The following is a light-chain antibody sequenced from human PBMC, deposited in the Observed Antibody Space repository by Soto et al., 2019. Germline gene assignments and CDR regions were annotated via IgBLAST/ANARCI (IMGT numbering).Light chain of an antibody. CDR3: AAWDDSLSGHVV. Sequence: QAVVTQPPSASGTPGQRVTISCSGSSSNIGSNYVYRYQQLPGTAPKLLIYRNNQRPSGVPDRFSGSKSGTSASLAISGLRSEDEADYYCAAWDDSLSGHVVFGGGTKVTVL. V-gene: IGLV1-47*01. J-gene: IGLJ2*01. CDR1: SSNIGSNY. CDR2: RNN.